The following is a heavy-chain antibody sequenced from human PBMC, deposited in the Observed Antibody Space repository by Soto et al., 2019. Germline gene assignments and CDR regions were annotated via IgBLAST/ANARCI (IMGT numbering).Heavy chain of an antibody. CDR1: GGSISSYY. V-gene: IGHV4-59*01. Sequence: PSETLSLTCTVSGGSISSYYWSWIRQPPGKGLEWIGYIYYSGSTNYNPSLKSRVTISVDTSKNQFSLKLSSVTAADTAVYYCARDSYGYGDYYYYGMDVWGQGTTVTVSS. D-gene: IGHD5-18*01. CDR3: ARDSYGYGDYYYYGMDV. CDR2: IYYSGST. J-gene: IGHJ6*02.